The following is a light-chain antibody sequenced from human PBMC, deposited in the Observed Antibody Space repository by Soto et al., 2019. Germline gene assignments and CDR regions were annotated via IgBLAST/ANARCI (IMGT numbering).Light chain of an antibody. J-gene: IGLJ2*01. V-gene: IGLV2-11*01. CDR3: CSYAGSYTLV. CDR1: ISDVGGYHY. CDR2: DVS. Sequence: QSALIQPRSVSGSPGQSVTISCTGTISDVGGYHYVSWYQQHPGKAPKRVIFDVSQRPSGVPDRFSGSKSGNTASLTISGLQAEDEAEYYCCSYAGSYTLVFGGGTTLTVL.